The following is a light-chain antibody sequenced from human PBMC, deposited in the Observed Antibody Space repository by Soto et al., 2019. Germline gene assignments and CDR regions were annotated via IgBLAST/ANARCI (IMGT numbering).Light chain of an antibody. J-gene: IGLJ1*01. CDR2: DVS. CDR3: SAYAGSNTNV. V-gene: IGLV2-8*01. Sequence: QSALTQPPSASGSPGQSVTISCTGTSSDVGGYNYVSWYQQHPGKAPKLMIYDVSKRPSGVPDRFSGAKSGNTASLTVAGLQAEDEADYYCSAYAGSNTNVFGTGTQLTVL. CDR1: SSDVGGYNY.